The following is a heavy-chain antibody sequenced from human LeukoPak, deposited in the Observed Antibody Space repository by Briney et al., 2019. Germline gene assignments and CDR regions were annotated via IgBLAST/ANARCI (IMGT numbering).Heavy chain of an antibody. D-gene: IGHD3-22*01. CDR3: ARGSYYDSSGYYPNAGDAFDI. CDR2: IYHSGSI. CDR1: GDSISSGGYS. V-gene: IGHV4-30-2*01. Sequence: SETLSLTCAVSGDSISSGGYSWSWIRQPPGKGLEWIGEIYHSGSINQNPSLKSRVTISVDTSKNQFSLKLSSVTAADTAVYYCARGSYYDSSGYYPNAGDAFDIWGQGTMVTVSS. J-gene: IGHJ3*02.